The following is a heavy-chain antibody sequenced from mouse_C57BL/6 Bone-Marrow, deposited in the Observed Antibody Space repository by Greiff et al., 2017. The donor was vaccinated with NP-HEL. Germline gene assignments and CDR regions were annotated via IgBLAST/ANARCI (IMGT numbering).Heavy chain of an antibody. CDR1: GFTFSSYG. D-gene: IGHD1-1*01. CDR3: ARIYYYGSSDAY. J-gene: IGHJ3*01. CDR2: ISSGGSYT. Sequence: EVQVVESGGDLVKPGGSLKLSCAASGFTFSSYGMSWVRQTPDKRLEWVATISSGGSYTYYPDSVKGRFTISRDNAKNTLYLQMSSLKSEDTAMYYCARIYYYGSSDAYWGQGTLVTVSA. V-gene: IGHV5-6*01.